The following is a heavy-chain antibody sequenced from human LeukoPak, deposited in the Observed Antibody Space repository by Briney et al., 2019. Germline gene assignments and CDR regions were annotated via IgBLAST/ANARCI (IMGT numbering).Heavy chain of an antibody. J-gene: IGHJ5*02. CDR1: GGSISSSSYY. Sequence: PSETLSLTCTVSGGSISSSSYYWGWVRKPPGKGLEWIGRIYYSGTTYYNPSLKSRLTISVDTSKIQFSLKLSSVTAADTAVYYCPRSRPYCSGGSCSPFDPWGQGTLVSVSS. V-gene: IGHV4-39*01. CDR3: PRSRPYCSGGSCSPFDP. D-gene: IGHD2-15*01. CDR2: IYYSGTT.